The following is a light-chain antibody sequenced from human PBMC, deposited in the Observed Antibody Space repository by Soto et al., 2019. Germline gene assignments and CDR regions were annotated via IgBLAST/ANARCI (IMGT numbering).Light chain of an antibody. V-gene: IGKV3-11*01. CDR2: GAT. J-gene: IGKJ4*02. CDR3: HQRSNWPRT. CDR1: QSVRTY. Sequence: EIVLTQSPATQSLFPGERATLSCRASQSVRTYLAWYQQKPGQAPRLLISGATDSATGIPDRFSGSGSGTEFTLTISSLEAEDFAVYYCHQRSNWPRTFGGGTKVAIK.